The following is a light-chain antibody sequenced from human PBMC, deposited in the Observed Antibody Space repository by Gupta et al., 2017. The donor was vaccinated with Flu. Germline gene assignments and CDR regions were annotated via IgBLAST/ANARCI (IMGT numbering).Light chain of an antibody. J-gene: IGLJ1*01. V-gene: IGLV1-51*02. CDR3: GSWDTSLSVYV. Sequence: GSNSNIGNNYVSWYQQFPGTAPKLLIYEDNKRPSGIPDRFSGSKSGTSATLGITGLQTGDEADYYCGSWDTSLSVYVLGIGTKVTVL. CDR2: EDN. CDR1: NSNIGNNY.